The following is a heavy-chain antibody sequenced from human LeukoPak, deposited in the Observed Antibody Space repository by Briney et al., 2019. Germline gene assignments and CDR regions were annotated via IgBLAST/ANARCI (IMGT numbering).Heavy chain of an antibody. V-gene: IGHV3-21*01. CDR1: GFTFSSYS. Sequence: GGSLRLSCAASGFTFSSYSMNWVRQAPGKGLEWVSSISSSSSYIYYADSVKGRFTISRDNAKTSLFLQMNSLRAEDTAVYYCARYYDSSGYYYQLYNWSDPWGQGTLVTVSS. CDR3: ARYYDSSGYYYQLYNWSDP. J-gene: IGHJ5*02. D-gene: IGHD3-22*01. CDR2: ISSSSSYI.